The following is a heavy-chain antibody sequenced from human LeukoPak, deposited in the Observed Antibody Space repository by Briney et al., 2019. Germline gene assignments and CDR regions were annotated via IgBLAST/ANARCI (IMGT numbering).Heavy chain of an antibody. D-gene: IGHD5-18*01. CDR2: INHSGST. CDR3: ARQYGYSYFRPPDY. CDR1: GGSFSGYY. Sequence: SETLSLTCAVYGGSFSGYYWSWIRQPPGKGLEWIGEINHSGSTNYNPSLKSRVTISVDTSKNQFSLKLSSVTAADTAVYYCARQYGYSYFRPPDYRGQGTLVTVSS. J-gene: IGHJ4*02. V-gene: IGHV4-34*01.